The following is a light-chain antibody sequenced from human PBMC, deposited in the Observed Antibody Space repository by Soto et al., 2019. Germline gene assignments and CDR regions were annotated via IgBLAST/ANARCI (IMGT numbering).Light chain of an antibody. V-gene: IGKV1-5*01. CDR2: DAS. CDR1: QSISSY. Sequence: DIQMTQSPSSLSASVLDIFTITCVASQSISSYLNWYQQKPGKAPKLLIYDASTLETGVPSRFSGSGSGTEFTLTISRLQSDDFATYYCQQHNGYAPITFGQGTRLEIK. J-gene: IGKJ5*01. CDR3: QQHNGYAPIT.